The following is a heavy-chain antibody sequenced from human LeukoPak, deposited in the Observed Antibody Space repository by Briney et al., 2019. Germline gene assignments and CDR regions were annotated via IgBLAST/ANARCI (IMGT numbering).Heavy chain of an antibody. CDR1: GYSFTSHW. J-gene: IGHJ4*02. Sequence: GESLKISCKGSGYSFTSHWIGWVRQMPGKGLEWMWIVNPDDSDTIYSPPFQGQVTISADESITTAYLQWSSLKASDTAMYYCARLRWPRGGRSSFDYWGQGALVTVSS. CDR2: VNPDDSDT. V-gene: IGHV5-51*01. CDR3: ARLRWPRGGRSSFDY. D-gene: IGHD3-10*01.